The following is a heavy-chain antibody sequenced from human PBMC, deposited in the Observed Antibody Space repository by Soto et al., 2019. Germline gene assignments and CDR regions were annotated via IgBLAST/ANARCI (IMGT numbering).Heavy chain of an antibody. V-gene: IGHV3-73*02. CDR1: GFTLSGSA. CDR2: IRSKTHSYAT. J-gene: IGHJ4*02. Sequence: EVQLVESGGGLVQPGESLKLSCAASGFTLSGSAVHWVRQASGKGLEWVGRIRSKTHSYATEYIASVKGRFTMSRDDSNNTAYLQMNVLKTDDTAVYYCTRSGGRYSFGYWGQGTLVTVSS. D-gene: IGHD1-26*01. CDR3: TRSGGRYSFGY.